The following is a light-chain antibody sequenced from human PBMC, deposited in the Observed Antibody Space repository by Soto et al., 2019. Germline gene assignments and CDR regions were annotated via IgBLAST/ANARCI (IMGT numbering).Light chain of an antibody. Sequence: QSVLTQPRSVSGSPGQSVTISCTGTSGDVGAYNYISWYQQHPGKAPKFLIYDVNKRPSGVPYRFFGSKSGNTPSPTLSGLQHEDEADSYCSSYTDRSNYVFGTGSQVIVL. CDR3: SSYTDRSNYV. CDR2: DVN. J-gene: IGLJ1*01. V-gene: IGLV2-11*01. CDR1: SGDVGAYNY.